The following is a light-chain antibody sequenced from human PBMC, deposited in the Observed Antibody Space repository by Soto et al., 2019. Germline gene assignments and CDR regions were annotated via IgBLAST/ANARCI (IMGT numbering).Light chain of an antibody. Sequence: EIVMTQSPATLSVSPGERATLSCRASQSVSSNLAWYQQKPGQPPSLLISGASTRATGIPARFSGSGSGTEFTLTISSLQSEDFAVYYCQQYNYWPPWTFGQGTKVEIK. CDR2: GAS. J-gene: IGKJ1*01. V-gene: IGKV3-15*01. CDR3: QQYNYWPPWT. CDR1: QSVSSN.